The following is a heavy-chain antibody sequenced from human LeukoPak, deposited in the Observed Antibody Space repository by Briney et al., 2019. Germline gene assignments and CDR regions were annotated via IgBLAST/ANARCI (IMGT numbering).Heavy chain of an antibody. J-gene: IGHJ4*02. D-gene: IGHD6-19*01. V-gene: IGHV3-48*03. CDR1: GFTFSSYE. CDR3: ARVGKAVSGPDY. CDR2: ISSSGSTI. Sequence: GGSLRLSCAASGFTFSSYEMTWVRQAPGKGLEWVSYISSSGSTIYYAASVKGRFTISRDNAKNSLHLRMNDLRAEDTAVYYCARVGKAVSGPDYWGQGTLVTVSS.